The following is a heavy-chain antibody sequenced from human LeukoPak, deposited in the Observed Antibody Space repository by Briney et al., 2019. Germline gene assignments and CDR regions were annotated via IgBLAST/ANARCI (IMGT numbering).Heavy chain of an antibody. CDR1: RGSISSSSYY. D-gene: IGHD2-2*01. CDR3: ARLGYCDSSSCYLHYHYYMDV. Sequence: SETLSLTCTVSRGSISSSSYYWGWIRQPPGKGLEWTGSIFYSGSTYYNPSLKSRVTISVDTSKQQFSLKLSSVTASDTAMYYCARLGYCDSSSCYLHYHYYMDVWGKGTTVTVSS. CDR2: IFYSGST. V-gene: IGHV4-39*01. J-gene: IGHJ6*03.